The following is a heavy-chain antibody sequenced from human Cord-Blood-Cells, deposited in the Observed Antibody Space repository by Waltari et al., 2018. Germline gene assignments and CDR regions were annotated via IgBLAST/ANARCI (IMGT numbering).Heavy chain of an antibody. CDR3: ARVYSSGWYYFDY. J-gene: IGHJ4*02. D-gene: IGHD6-19*01. Sequence: QVQLVQSGAEVKKPGSSVTVSCKASGGTFSSYAIRWVRQAPGQGLEGRGGIIPILGIANDAQKFQGRVTSTADEATSTAYMGLSSLRSEDTAVYYCARVYSSGWYYFDYWGQGTLVTVSS. CDR2: IIPILGIA. CDR1: GGTFSSYA. V-gene: IGHV1-69*04.